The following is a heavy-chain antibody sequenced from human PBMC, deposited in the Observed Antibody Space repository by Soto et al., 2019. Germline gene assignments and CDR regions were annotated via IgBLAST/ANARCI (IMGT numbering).Heavy chain of an antibody. CDR3: ARLSRWLRYYFDY. D-gene: IGHD5-12*01. V-gene: IGHV4-34*01. CDR1: GGSISSYY. CDR2: INHSGST. Sequence: SETLSLTCTVSGGSISSYYWSWIRQPPGKGLEWIGEINHSGSTNCNPSLKSRVTISVDTSKNQFSLKLSSVTAADTAVYYCARLSRWLRYYFDYWGQGTLVTVSS. J-gene: IGHJ4*02.